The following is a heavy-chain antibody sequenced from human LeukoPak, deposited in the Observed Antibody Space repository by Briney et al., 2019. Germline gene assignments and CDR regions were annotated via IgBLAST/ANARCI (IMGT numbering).Heavy chain of an antibody. D-gene: IGHD6-19*01. CDR3: ARTMYSSGLYYFDY. J-gene: IGHJ4*02. CDR1: GYTFISYG. CDR2: ISAYNGNT. Sequence: GASVKVSCKASGYTFISYGISWVRQAPGQGLEWMGWISAYNGNTNYAQTLQGRVTMTTDTSTSTAYMELRSLRSDDTAVYYCARTMYSSGLYYFDYWGQGTLVTVSS. V-gene: IGHV1-18*01.